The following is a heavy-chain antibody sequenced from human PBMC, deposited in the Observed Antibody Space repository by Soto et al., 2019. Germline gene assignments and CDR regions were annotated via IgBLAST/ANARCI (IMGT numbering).Heavy chain of an antibody. CDR1: GGSISSSSYY. CDR3: ARQDVDIVAKAIDY. V-gene: IGHV4-39*01. D-gene: IGHD5-12*01. J-gene: IGHJ4*02. CDR2: IYYSGST. Sequence: QLQLQESGPGLVKPSETLSLTCTVSGGSISSSSYYWGWIRQPPGKGLEWIGSIYYSGSTYYNPSLKSRVTISVDTYKNQFSLKLSSVTAADTAVYYCARQDVDIVAKAIDYWGQGTLVTVSS.